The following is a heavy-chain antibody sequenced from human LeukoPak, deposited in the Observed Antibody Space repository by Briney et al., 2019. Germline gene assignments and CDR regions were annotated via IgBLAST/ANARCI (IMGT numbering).Heavy chain of an antibody. CDR1: EYTFSSNW. V-gene: IGHV5-51*01. CDR2: IYPGDSDS. Sequence: GESLKISCKGSEYTFSSNWIGWVRQMPGKGLEWMGIIYPGDSDSRYSPSFQGQVTISADKSSSTAYLQWSSLKASDTAMYYCALGYCSSTSCPRVGDIWGQGTMVTVSS. CDR3: ALGYCSSTSCPRVGDI. D-gene: IGHD2-2*01. J-gene: IGHJ3*02.